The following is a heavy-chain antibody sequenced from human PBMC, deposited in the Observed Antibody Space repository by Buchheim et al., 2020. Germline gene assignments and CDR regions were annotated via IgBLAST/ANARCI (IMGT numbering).Heavy chain of an antibody. V-gene: IGHV3-30*04. D-gene: IGHD1-26*01. Sequence: QVQLVESGGGVVQPGRSLRLSCAASGFTFSRYAMHWVRQAPGKGLEWVAVISYDGSNKYYADSVKGRFTISRDNSKNTLYLQMNSLRAEDTAVYYCARVWGLDPLLSNWYFDLWGRGT. J-gene: IGHJ2*01. CDR1: GFTFSRYA. CDR3: ARVWGLDPLLSNWYFDL. CDR2: ISYDGSNK.